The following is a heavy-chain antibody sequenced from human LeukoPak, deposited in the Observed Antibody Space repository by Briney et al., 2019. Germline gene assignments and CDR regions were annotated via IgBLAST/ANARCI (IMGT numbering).Heavy chain of an antibody. J-gene: IGHJ1*01. CDR3: ARVGVAAAGVEYFQH. CDR2: IYYSGSA. V-gene: IGHV4-59*01. Sequence: KPSETLSLTCSVSGGSIRSYYWSWIRQPPGKGLEWIGYIYYSGSANYNPSLKSRVTISVDTSKDQFSLKLSSVTAADTAVYYCARVGVAAAGVEYFQHWGQGTLVTVSS. CDR1: GGSIRSYY. D-gene: IGHD6-13*01.